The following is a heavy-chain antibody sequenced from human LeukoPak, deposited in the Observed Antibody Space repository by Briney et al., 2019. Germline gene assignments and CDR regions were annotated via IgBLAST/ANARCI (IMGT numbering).Heavy chain of an antibody. CDR3: ARSTAQAYYDSFRGYYYGMDV. CDR1: GGTFSSYA. Sequence: SVTVSCKASGGTFSSYAISWVRQAPGQGLEWMGGIIPIFGTANYAQKFQGRVTITADESTSTAYMELSSLRSEDTAVYYCARSTAQAYYDSFRGYYYGMDVWGQGTTVTVSS. V-gene: IGHV1-69*13. D-gene: IGHD3-22*01. CDR2: IIPIFGTA. J-gene: IGHJ6*02.